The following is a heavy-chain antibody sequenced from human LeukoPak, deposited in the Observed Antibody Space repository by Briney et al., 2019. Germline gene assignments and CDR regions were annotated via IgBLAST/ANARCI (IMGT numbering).Heavy chain of an antibody. Sequence: WGSLRLSCAASGFTFTNAWMNWVRQAPGKGLEWVGRIKSKTDGGTTDYAAPVKGRFTISRDGSKNTLYLQMNSLKTEDTAVYYCTTTPTKYYDFWSAYNDYWGQGTLVTVSS. D-gene: IGHD3-3*01. CDR1: GFTFTNAW. CDR2: IKSKTDGGTT. J-gene: IGHJ4*02. CDR3: TTTPTKYYDFWSAYNDY. V-gene: IGHV3-15*07.